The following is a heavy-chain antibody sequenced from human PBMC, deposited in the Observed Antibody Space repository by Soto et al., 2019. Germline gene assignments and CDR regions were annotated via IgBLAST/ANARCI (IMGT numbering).Heavy chain of an antibody. CDR3: ARGTYFGY. Sequence: TVGSLRLSCAASGFTFSSYGMNWVRQAPGKGLQWVSSINTGLNYQYYADSVKGRFTISRDNAKSSLYLQMNSLRAEDTAVYYCARGTYFGYWGQGTLVTVSS. CDR2: INTGLNYQ. J-gene: IGHJ4*02. CDR1: GFTFSSYG. V-gene: IGHV3-21*01.